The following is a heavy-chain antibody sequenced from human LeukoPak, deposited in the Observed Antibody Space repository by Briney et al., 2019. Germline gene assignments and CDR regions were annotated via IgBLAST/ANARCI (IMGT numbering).Heavy chain of an antibody. CDR3: ARTADSDEGMDV. V-gene: IGHV3-7*01. Sequence: HPGRSLRLSCAASGFTSTSYWMTWVRQAPGNGLEWVANIKGDGSMKKYTDSVKGRFTISRDNAKNSMYLQMNSLRAEETAVYFCARTADSDEGMDVWGKGTTVTVSS. J-gene: IGHJ6*03. D-gene: IGHD2-21*01. CDR2: IKGDGSMK. CDR1: GFTSTSYW.